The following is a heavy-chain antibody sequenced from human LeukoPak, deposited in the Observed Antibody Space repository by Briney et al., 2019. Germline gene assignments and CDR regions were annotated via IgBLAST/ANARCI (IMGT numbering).Heavy chain of an antibody. D-gene: IGHD1-26*01. J-gene: IGHJ4*02. V-gene: IGHV3-66*01. CDR1: GFTISTNY. CDR2: LYSGGST. CDR3: ARELGSRPYFDY. Sequence: GGSLRLSCAASGFTISTNYMIWVRQAPGKGLQWVSILYSGGSTYYADSVKVRFTISRDNSKNTLYLQMNSLRAEDTAVYYCARELGSRPYFDYWGQGTLVTVSS.